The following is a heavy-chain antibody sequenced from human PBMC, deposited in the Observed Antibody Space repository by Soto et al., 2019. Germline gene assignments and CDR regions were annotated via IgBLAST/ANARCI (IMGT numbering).Heavy chain of an antibody. Sequence: NPSETLSLTCTVSGGSISSYYWSWIRQPPGKGLEWIGYIYYSGSTNYNPSLKSRVTISVDTSKNQFSLKLSSVTAADTAVYYCARGLRGSYGYWGPGTLVTVSS. CDR1: GGSISSYY. V-gene: IGHV4-59*01. J-gene: IGHJ4*02. CDR2: IYYSGST. CDR3: ARGLRGSYGY. D-gene: IGHD1-26*01.